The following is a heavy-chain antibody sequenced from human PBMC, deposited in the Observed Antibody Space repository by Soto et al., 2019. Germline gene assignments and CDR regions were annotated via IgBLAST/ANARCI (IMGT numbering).Heavy chain of an antibody. CDR1: SGSISGYY. V-gene: IGHV4-59*08. J-gene: IGHJ4*02. CDR3: ARFDFGDYRGLDY. D-gene: IGHD4-17*01. Sequence: QVHLQESGPGLVKPSETLSLTCTVSSGSISGYYWSWIRQPPGKGLECIGYISYICNTHYNPSLMSRVTISIDTSKNQFSLKVTSVTAADTAVYYCARFDFGDYRGLDYWGQGTLVTVSS. CDR2: ISYICNT.